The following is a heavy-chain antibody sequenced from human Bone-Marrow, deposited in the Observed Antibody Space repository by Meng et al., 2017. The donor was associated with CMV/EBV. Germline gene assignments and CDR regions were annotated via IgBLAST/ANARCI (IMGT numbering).Heavy chain of an antibody. J-gene: IGHJ4*02. CDR1: GFIFRSYE. CDR3: ASLIGAAPAFDY. V-gene: IGHV3-48*03. D-gene: IGHD1-26*01. Sequence: GGSLRLSCAASGFIFRSYEMNWVRQAPGKGLEWIADIDNTGWTTHYADSVQGRFIISRDNTNNSLFLQMNSLRDDDTAVYYCASLIGAAPAFDYWGQGALVTVS. CDR2: IDNTGWTT.